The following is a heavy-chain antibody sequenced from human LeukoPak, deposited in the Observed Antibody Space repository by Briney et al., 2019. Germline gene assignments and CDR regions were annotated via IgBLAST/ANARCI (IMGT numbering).Heavy chain of an antibody. D-gene: IGHD6-13*01. CDR2: ISAYNGNT. CDR3: ARGPRYSSSWTYYYYYGMDV. V-gene: IGHV1-18*01. J-gene: IGHJ6*02. Sequence: GASVKVSCKASGYTFTSYGISWVRQAPGQGLEWMGWISAYNGNTNYAQKLQGRVTMTTDTSTSTAYMELRSLRSDDTAVYYCARGPRYSSSWTYYYYYGMDVWGQGTTVTVSS. CDR1: GYTFTSYG.